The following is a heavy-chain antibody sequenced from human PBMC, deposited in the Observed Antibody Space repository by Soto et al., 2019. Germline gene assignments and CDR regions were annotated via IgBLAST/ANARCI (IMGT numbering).Heavy chain of an antibody. V-gene: IGHV4-4*07. J-gene: IGHJ5*02. D-gene: IGHD1-1*01. CDR2: IYATGTT. Sequence: SETLSLTCTVSGASISGFYWSWIRKSAGKGLEWIGRIYATGTTDYNPSLKSRVMMSVDTSKKQFSLKLRSVTAADTAVYYCVRDGTKTLRDWFDPWGQGIPVTFSS. CDR3: VRDGTKTLRDWFDP. CDR1: GASISGFY.